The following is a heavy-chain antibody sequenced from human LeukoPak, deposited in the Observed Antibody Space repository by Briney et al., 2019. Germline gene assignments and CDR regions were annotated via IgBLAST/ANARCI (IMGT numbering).Heavy chain of an antibody. D-gene: IGHD1-26*01. CDR1: GFTFSSYT. Sequence: GESLRLSCAASGFTFSSYTMTWVRQAPGKGLEWVSSISRSGDYIFYVDSVRGRFTISRDNAKNSLYLQMTSLRAEDTAVYYCAKDRLVGGSDRHPLDYRGQGTLVTVSS. V-gene: IGHV3-21*01. J-gene: IGHJ4*02. CDR2: ISRSGDYI. CDR3: AKDRLVGGSDRHPLDY.